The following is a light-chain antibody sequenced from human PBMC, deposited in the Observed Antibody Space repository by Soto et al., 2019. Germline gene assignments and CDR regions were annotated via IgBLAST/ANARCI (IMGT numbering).Light chain of an antibody. CDR1: QGVGNY. CDR3: QEYSSVPWT. CDR2: AAS. J-gene: IGKJ1*01. Sequence: DIQMTQSPSSLSASVGDRVTITCLASQGVGNYLAWYQQKPGKVPKLLIHAASTLQSGVPSRFSGSGSGTDFTLTISSLQPEDVATYYCQEYSSVPWTFGQGTKVEIK. V-gene: IGKV1-27*01.